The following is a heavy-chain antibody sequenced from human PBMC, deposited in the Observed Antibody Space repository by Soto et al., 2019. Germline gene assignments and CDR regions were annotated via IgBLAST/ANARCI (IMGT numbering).Heavy chain of an antibody. J-gene: IGHJ5*02. CDR3: AKDYRARAYSSSWYWFDP. D-gene: IGHD6-13*01. CDR1: GFTFSSYA. CDR2: ISGSGGST. V-gene: IGHV3-23*01. Sequence: QSGGSLRLSCAASGFTFSSYAMSWVRQAPGKGLEWVSAISGSGGSTYYADSVKGRFTISRDNSKNTLYLQMNSLRAEDTAVYYCAKDYRARAYSSSWYWFDPWGQGTLVTVSS.